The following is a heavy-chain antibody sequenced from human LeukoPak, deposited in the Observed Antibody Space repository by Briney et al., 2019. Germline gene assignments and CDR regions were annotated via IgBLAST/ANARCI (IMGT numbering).Heavy chain of an antibody. CDR2: ITVGGATT. D-gene: IGHD5-24*01. J-gene: IGHJ1*01. CDR3: AKNPRWGWLQSD. CDR1: GFTFDSNA. V-gene: IGHV3-23*01. Sequence: PGGSLRLSCAASGFTFDSNAMTWVRQAPGKGLEWVSSITVGGATTFYADSVKGRFTVSRDNSNNRLYLQMNSLRAEDTAVYYCAKNPRWGWLQSDWGQGTLVTVCS.